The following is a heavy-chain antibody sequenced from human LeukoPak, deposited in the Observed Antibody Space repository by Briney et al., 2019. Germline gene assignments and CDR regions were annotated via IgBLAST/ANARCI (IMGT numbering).Heavy chain of an antibody. D-gene: IGHD5-18*01. J-gene: IGHJ4*02. CDR2: SNSDGSST. CDR3: ASDTVDTAVGIDY. V-gene: IGHV3-74*01. CDR1: GFTFSRHW. Sequence: GGSLRLSCAASGFTFSRHWMHWVRQARGKGLVWVSRSNSDGSSTNYADSVKGRFTISRDNAKNTLYLQMNSLRAEDTAVYYCASDTVDTAVGIDYWGQGTLVTVSS.